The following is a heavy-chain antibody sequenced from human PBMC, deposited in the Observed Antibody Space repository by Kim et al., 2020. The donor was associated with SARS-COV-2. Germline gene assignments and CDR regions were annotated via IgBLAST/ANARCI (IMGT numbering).Heavy chain of an antibody. CDR2: INHSGST. V-gene: IGHV4-34*01. CDR3: ARDWDGSGSYYNPPLDY. CDR1: GGSFSGYY. J-gene: IGHJ4*02. Sequence: SETLFLTCAVYGGSFSGYYWSWVRQPPGKGLEWIGEINHSGSTNYNPSLKSRVTISVDTSKNQFSLKLSSVTAADTAVYYCARDWDGSGSYYNPPLDYWGQGTLVTVSS. D-gene: IGHD3-10*01.